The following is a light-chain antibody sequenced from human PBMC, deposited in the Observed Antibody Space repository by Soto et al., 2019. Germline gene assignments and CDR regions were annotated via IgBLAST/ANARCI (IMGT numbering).Light chain of an antibody. CDR1: QSVSSY. CDR2: DAS. J-gene: IGKJ4*01. CDR3: QQRSNWPLALT. V-gene: IGKV3-11*01. Sequence: EIVLTQSPATLSLSPGERATLSCRASQSVSSYLAWYQQKPGQAPRLLIYDASNRATGIPVRFSGSGSGTDFTLTISSLEPEDFAVYYCQQRSNWPLALTFGGGTKVDIK.